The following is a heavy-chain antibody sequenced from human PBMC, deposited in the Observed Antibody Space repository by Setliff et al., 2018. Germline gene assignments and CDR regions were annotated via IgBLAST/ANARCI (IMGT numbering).Heavy chain of an antibody. Sequence: GGSLRLSCAASGFTFSTYSLIWVRQAPGTGLEWVANMNQDSTNKYHVDSVKGRFTISRDNAKNSLFLQMDSLRVEDTAVYYCARGLGKGTVDYWGQGTLVTVSS. CDR3: ARGLGKGTVDY. CDR1: GFTFSTYS. D-gene: IGHD3-16*01. V-gene: IGHV3-7*03. CDR2: MNQDSTNK. J-gene: IGHJ4*02.